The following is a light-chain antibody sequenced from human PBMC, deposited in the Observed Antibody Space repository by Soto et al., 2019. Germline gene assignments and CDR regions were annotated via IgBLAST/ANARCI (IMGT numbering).Light chain of an antibody. CDR3: QQYSSLLLT. Sequence: EIVLTQSPGTLSLSPGERATLSCRASQSVSSGYLAWYQQKPGQAPRLLIYGASSRATGIPDRFSGSGSETEFTLTISRLEPADSAVYYCQQYSSLLLTLGGGTKVEIK. J-gene: IGKJ4*01. CDR2: GAS. CDR1: QSVSSGY. V-gene: IGKV3-20*01.